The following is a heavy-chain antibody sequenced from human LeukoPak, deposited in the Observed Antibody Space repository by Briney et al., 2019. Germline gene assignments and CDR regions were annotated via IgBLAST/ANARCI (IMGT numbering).Heavy chain of an antibody. CDR1: GYTFTSYG. CDR2: INPIGGST. CDR3: ASDKTAYAPGEGY. D-gene: IGHD4-17*01. J-gene: IGHJ4*02. Sequence: ASVKVSCKASGYTFTSYGISWVRQAPGQGLEWMGIINPIGGSTSYAQKFQGRVTMTRDTSTSTVYMELSSLRSQDTAVYYCASDKTAYAPGEGYWGQGTLVTVSS. V-gene: IGHV1-46*01.